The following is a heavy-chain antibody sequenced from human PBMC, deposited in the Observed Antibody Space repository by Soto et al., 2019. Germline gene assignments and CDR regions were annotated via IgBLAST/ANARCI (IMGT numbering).Heavy chain of an antibody. CDR3: ARAARYYYDSSGYYTADY. CDR2: IIAIFGKA. Sequence: SGKVSCKASGYTFTSYGISWVRQAPGQGLEWMGGIIAIFGKANYAQKFQGRVTITADESTSTAYMELSSLRSEDTAVYYCARAARYYYDSSGYYTADYWGQGTLVTVSS. D-gene: IGHD3-22*01. V-gene: IGHV1-69*13. CDR1: GYTFTSYG. J-gene: IGHJ4*02.